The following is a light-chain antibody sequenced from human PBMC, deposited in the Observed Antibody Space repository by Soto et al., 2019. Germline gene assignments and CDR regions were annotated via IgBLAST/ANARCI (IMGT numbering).Light chain of an antibody. CDR3: ISYTGSNTWV. Sequence: QSALTQPPSASGSPGQSVTISCTGTSSDVGAYNYVSWYQQHPGKAPKLMIFEVSQRPSGVPDRFSGSKSGNTASLTVSGLQAEDEADYYCISYTGSNTWVFGGGTKLTVL. J-gene: IGLJ3*02. CDR1: SSDVGAYNY. V-gene: IGLV2-8*01. CDR2: EVS.